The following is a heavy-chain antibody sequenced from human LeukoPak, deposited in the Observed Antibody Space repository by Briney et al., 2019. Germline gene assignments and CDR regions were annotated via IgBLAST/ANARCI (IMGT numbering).Heavy chain of an antibody. CDR3: ARGRHDITMIVVVMTSVSYYLDV. D-gene: IGHD3-22*01. CDR1: GGSFSGYH. Sequence: PSETLSLTCAVYGGSFSGYHWTWIRQSPGKGLEWIGDINPSGSTYYNPSLKSRLTISVDTSKNQFSLKQRSVTAADTAVYYCARGRHDITMIVVVMTSVSYYLDVWGKGTTVTVS. CDR2: INPSGST. V-gene: IGHV4-34*01. J-gene: IGHJ6*03.